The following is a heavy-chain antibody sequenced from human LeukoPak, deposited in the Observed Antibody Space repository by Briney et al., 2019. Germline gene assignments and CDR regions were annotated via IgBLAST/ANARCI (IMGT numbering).Heavy chain of an antibody. CDR2: IYYSGSA. Sequence: SETLSLTCAVSGASISSYYWTWIRQPPGKGLEWIGYIYYSGSANYNPSLKSRVTISIDTSKNQFPLKLSSVTAADTAVYYCARGGTLDYWGQGTLVTVSS. V-gene: IGHV4-59*13. D-gene: IGHD1-26*01. CDR1: GASISSYY. J-gene: IGHJ4*02. CDR3: ARGGTLDY.